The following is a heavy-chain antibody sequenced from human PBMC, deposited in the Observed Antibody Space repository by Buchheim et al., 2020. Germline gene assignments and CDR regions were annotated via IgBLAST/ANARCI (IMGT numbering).Heavy chain of an antibody. CDR3: ARGDPIYDILTGYYLRGFDY. V-gene: IGHV4-30-4*01. D-gene: IGHD3-9*01. CDR2: IYYSGST. Sequence: QVQLQESGPGLVKPSQTLSLTCTVSGGSISSGDYYWSRIRQPPGKGLEWIGYIYYSGSTHYKLSLKSRVTISVDMSKNQFSLKLSAVTAADTAVYYCARGDPIYDILTGYYLRGFDYWGQGTL. CDR1: GGSISSGDYY. J-gene: IGHJ4*02.